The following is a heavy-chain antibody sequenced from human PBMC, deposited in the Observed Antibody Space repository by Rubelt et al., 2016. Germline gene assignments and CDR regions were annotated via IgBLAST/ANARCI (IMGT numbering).Heavy chain of an antibody. CDR1: GFSLSTGGVG. J-gene: IGHJ4*02. D-gene: IGHD6-19*01. V-gene: IGHV2-5*02. Sequence: QITLKESSPMLVKPTQTLTLTCTFSGFSLSTGGVGVGWIRQPPGKALEWLALIYWDDDKRYSPSLKRRLTISKDTSKNQVVLTMTNMDPVDTATYHCAHKFNSGFDHWGQGTLVTVSS. CDR3: AHKFNSGFDH. CDR2: IYWDDDK.